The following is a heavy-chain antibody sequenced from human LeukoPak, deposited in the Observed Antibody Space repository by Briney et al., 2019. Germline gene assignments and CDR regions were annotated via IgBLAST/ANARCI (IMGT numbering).Heavy chain of an antibody. J-gene: IGHJ3*02. CDR2: FDPEDGET. CDR1: GYTLTELS. D-gene: IGHD2-21*02. Sequence: ASVKVSCKVSGYTLTELSMHWVRQAPGKGLEWMGGFDPEDGETIYAQKFQGRVTMTEDTSTDTAYMELSSLRSEVTAVYYCATGLPAVDAFDIWGQGTMVTVSS. V-gene: IGHV1-24*01. CDR3: ATGLPAVDAFDI.